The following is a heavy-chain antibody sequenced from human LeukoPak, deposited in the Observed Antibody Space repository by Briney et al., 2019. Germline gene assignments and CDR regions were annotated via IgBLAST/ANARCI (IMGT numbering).Heavy chain of an antibody. CDR1: GFTFSSYG. V-gene: IGHV3-33*01. CDR2: IWYDGSNK. J-gene: IGHJ6*04. CDR3: ARKKRPGCSSTSCRLGYGMDV. Sequence: GGSLRLSCAASGFTFSSYGMHWVRQAPGKGLEWVAVIWYDGSNKYYADSVKGRFTISRDNSKNTLYLQMNSLRAEDTAVYYCARKKRPGCSSTSCRLGYGMDVWGKGTTVTVSS. D-gene: IGHD2-2*01.